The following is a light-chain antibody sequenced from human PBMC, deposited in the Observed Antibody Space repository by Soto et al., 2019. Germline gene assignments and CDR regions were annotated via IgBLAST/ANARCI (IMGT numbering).Light chain of an antibody. CDR3: QTWGTGFHVV. CDR2: LNSDGSH. CDR1: SGHSDYA. Sequence: QLVLTQSPSASASLGASVKLTCTLSSGHSDYAIAWHQQQPEKGPRYLMKLNSDGSHNKGDGIPDRFSGSSSGAERYLTISRLQSDDEADYYCQTWGTGFHVVFGGGTKLTVL. J-gene: IGLJ2*01. V-gene: IGLV4-69*01.